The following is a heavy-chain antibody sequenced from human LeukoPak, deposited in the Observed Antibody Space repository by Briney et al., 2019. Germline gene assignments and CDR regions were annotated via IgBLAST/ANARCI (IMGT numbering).Heavy chain of an antibody. V-gene: IGHV3-23*01. D-gene: IGHD1-26*01. CDR3: ARDSGSYLQPTDY. J-gene: IGHJ4*02. CDR2: ITGNGGST. CDR1: GFTFRTYA. Sequence: GGSLRLSRAASGFTFRTYAMTWVRQAPGKGLEWVSSITGNGGSTYYADSVKGRFSISRDNSKNTLYLQMDSLRAEDTAVYHCARDSGSYLQPTDYWGQGTLVTVSS.